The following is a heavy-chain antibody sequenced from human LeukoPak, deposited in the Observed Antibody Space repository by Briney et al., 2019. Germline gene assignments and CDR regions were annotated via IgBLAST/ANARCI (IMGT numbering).Heavy chain of an antibody. CDR1: GGSLNSFY. V-gene: IGHV4-59*08. D-gene: IGHD1-26*01. CDR3: ARHADGGTFPLDY. Sequence: PSETLSLTCTVSGGSLNSFYWSWFRQPPGKGLEWIGWIYYSGTTKYNPCLKSRVTISIDTSKNQFSLKVSSVTAADTAVYYCARHADGGTFPLDYWGQGTLVTVSS. CDR2: IYYSGTT. J-gene: IGHJ4*02.